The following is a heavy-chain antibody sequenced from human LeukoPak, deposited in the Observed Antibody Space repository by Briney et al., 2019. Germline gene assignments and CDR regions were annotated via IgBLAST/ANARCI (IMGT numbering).Heavy chain of an antibody. J-gene: IGHJ3*02. CDR2: IVGSNGYI. CDR3: ATGSGHAFDI. CDR1: GFTFSSHS. D-gene: IGHD2-15*01. V-gene: IGHV3-21*01. Sequence: GGSLRLSCAASGFTFSSHSMNWVRQAPGKGLEWVSCIVGSNGYIYYADSVKGRFTVSRDNAKKSLYLQMNSLRAEDTAMYYCATGSGHAFDIWGQGTMVTVSS.